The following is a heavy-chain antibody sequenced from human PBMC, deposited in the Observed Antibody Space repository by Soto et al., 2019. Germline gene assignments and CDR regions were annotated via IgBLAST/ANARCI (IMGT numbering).Heavy chain of an antibody. CDR2: INAGGGYT. J-gene: IGHJ5*02. CDR1: GYIFTNYY. Sequence: QVQLVQSGAEVKKPGASVKVSCKASGYIFTNYYIHWVRQAPGQGLEWMGTINAGGGYTTYAQKCLGRVGMTRDPSTSTVSMELSRLRSEAAALSYGTRGGVIVVVSGWCDLWGQGALVTVTS. CDR3: TRGGVIVVVSGWCDL. D-gene: IGHD2-21*01. V-gene: IGHV1-46*03.